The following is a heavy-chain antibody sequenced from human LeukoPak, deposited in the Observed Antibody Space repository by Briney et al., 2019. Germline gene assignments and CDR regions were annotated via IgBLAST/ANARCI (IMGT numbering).Heavy chain of an antibody. CDR1: GYTFTSYG. CDR2: ISGNHGNT. CDR3: ARVHYVISFYYMDV. V-gene: IGHV1-18*01. D-gene: IGHD2/OR15-2a*01. J-gene: IGHJ6*03. Sequence: ASVKVSCKASGYTFTSYGISWVRQAPGQGLEWMGWISGNHGNTNYAQKLQGRVTMTTDTSTSTAYMELRSPRSDDTAVYYCARVHYVISFYYMDVWGKGTTVTISS.